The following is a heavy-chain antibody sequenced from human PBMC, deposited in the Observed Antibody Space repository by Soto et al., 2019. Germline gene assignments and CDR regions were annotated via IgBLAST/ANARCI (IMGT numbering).Heavy chain of an antibody. CDR3: ARERWFSPLHYYYLLDV. CDR1: GFTFHNFW. V-gene: IGHV3-7*01. CDR2: IHPDGSEA. J-gene: IGHJ6*02. D-gene: IGHD2-15*01. Sequence: LRLSFVVSGFTFHNFWVTWVRQAPGKGLEWVANIHPDGSEAYYVDSLKGRFTISRDNGKNSLYLQMNNLRVEDTAVYYCARERWFSPLHYYYLLDVWGQGTTVTVSS.